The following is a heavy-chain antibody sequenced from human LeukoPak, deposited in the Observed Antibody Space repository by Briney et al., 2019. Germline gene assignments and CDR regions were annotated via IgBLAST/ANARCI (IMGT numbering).Heavy chain of an antibody. Sequence: PAETLTLTCTVSGVSVSSSSYYWGRIRQPPGKGRVWIGNIYYSGSTYYNPSLKSRVTISVDTSKNQFSLKLSSVTAADTAVYYCARRYYYDGSGYYSYWGQGTLVTVSS. CDR3: ARRYYYDGSGYYSY. D-gene: IGHD3-22*01. CDR2: IYYSGST. V-gene: IGHV4-39*01. J-gene: IGHJ4*02. CDR1: GVSVSSSSYY.